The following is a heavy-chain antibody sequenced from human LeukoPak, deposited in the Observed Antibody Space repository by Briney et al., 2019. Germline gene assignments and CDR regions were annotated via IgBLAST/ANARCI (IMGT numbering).Heavy chain of an antibody. D-gene: IGHD3-22*01. J-gene: IGHJ6*02. Sequence: WGALRLSCAASGITFSSYNMNWGRQAPGKGVGGGSVIYSGSSTYYADSVKGRFTISRDNSKNTLYLQMNSLRAEDTAVYYCARDRNYYDRFYGMDVWGQGTTVTVSS. CDR1: GITFSSYN. CDR2: IYSGSST. V-gene: IGHV3-66*01. CDR3: ARDRNYYDRFYGMDV.